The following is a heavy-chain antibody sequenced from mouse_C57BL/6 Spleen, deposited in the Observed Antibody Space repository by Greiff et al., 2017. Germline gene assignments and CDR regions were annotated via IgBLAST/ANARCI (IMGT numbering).Heavy chain of an antibody. CDR3: ARHEIGYSYSNYYFDY. Sequence: QVQLQQSGAELVKPGASVKLSCKASGYTFTEYTIHWVKQRSGQGLEWIGWFYPGSGSIKYNEKFKDKATLTADKASSTVYMELSRLTSEDSAVYFGARHEIGYSYSNYYFDYWGQGTTRTVSS. J-gene: IGHJ2*01. V-gene: IGHV1-62-2*01. CDR2: FYPGSGSI. D-gene: IGHD2-5*01. CDR1: GYTFTEYT.